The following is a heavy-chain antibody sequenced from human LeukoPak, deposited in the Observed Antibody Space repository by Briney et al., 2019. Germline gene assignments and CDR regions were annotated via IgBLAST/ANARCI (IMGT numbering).Heavy chain of an antibody. D-gene: IGHD3-22*01. CDR1: GFTFSSYG. J-gene: IGHJ4*02. CDR2: IRYDGSNK. CDR3: AKGEHYYDSSGYATPDY. V-gene: IGHV3-30*02. Sequence: GGSLRLSCAASGFTFSSYGMHWVRQAPGKGLEWVALIRYDGSNKYYADSVKGRFTISRDNSKNTLYLQMNSLRAEDTAVYYCAKGEHYYDSSGYATPDYWGQGTLVTVSS.